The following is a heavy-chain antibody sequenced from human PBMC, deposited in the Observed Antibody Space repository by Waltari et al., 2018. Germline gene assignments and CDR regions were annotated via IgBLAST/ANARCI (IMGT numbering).Heavy chain of an antibody. CDR3: ARDRGRGLYLDS. J-gene: IGHJ4*02. Sequence: QVQLQESGPGLVKPSGTLSVTCAVSGDSISGSYWWSWVRQPPGKGLEWIGQIHGSGRSNYNPSLESRLTVSMHTSSNHFSLTVTSATAADTAIYYCARDRGRGLYLDSWGQGTLVTVSP. CDR1: GDSISGSYW. V-gene: IGHV4-4*02. D-gene: IGHD1-26*01. CDR2: IHGSGRS.